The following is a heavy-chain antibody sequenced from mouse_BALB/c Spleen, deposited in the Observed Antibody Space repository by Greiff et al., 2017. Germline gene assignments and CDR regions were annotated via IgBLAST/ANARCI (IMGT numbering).Heavy chain of an antibody. V-gene: IGHV1S126*01. J-gene: IGHJ3*01. D-gene: IGHD5-1*01. Sequence: QVQLKESGPQLVRPGPSVQISCKASGYSFTSYWMHWVKQRPGHGLEWIGMIDPSDSETRLNQKFKDKATLTVDKSSSTAYMQLSSPTSEDSAVYYCATYDWFAYWGQGTLVTVSA. CDR2: IDPSDSET. CDR3: ATYDWFAY. CDR1: GYSFTSYW.